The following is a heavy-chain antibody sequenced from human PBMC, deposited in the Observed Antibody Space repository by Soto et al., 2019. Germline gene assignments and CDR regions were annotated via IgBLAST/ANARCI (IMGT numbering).Heavy chain of an antibody. J-gene: IGHJ6*02. CDR1: GASISSTNW. V-gene: IGHV4-4*02. CDR3: AGDPAESRKPYGMDV. CDR2: IYHSGST. Sequence: QVQLQESGPGLVKPSGTLSLTCAVSGASISSTNWWSWVRQPPGKSLEWIGEIYHSGSTNYNPSLKSRVTISVDKAKNQFSLELSSVTAADTAVYYCAGDPAESRKPYGMDVWGQGTTVAVSS.